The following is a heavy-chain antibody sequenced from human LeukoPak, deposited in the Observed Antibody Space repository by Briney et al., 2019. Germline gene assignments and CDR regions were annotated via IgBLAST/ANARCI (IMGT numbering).Heavy chain of an antibody. CDR2: ISSSSSYI. J-gene: IGHJ4*02. CDR3: ARELKWLRSRGAFDY. V-gene: IGHV3-21*01. Sequence: GGSLRLSCAASGFTFSSYSMNWVRQAPGKGLEWVSSISSSSSYIYYADSVKGRFTISRDNAKNSLYLQMNSLRAEDTAEYYCARELKWLRSRGAFDYWGQGTLVTVSS. CDR1: GFTFSSYS. D-gene: IGHD5-12*01.